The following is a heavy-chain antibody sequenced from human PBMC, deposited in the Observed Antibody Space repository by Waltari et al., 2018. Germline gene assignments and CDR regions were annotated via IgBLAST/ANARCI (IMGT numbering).Heavy chain of an antibody. D-gene: IGHD2-8*01. V-gene: IGHV4-59*01. CDR2: IYYSGST. CDR1: GGSISSYY. J-gene: IGHJ4*02. Sequence: QVQLQESGPGLVKPSETLSLTCTVSGGSISSYYWSWIRQPPGKGLEWIGYIYYSGSTNYNPALKSRVTISVDTSKNQFSLKLSSVTAADTAVYYCARDRGCTNGVCSDILFDYWGQGTLVTVSS. CDR3: ARDRGCTNGVCSDILFDY.